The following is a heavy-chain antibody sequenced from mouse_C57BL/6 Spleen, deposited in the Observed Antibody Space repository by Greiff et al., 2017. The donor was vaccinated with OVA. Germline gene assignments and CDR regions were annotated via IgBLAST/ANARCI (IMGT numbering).Heavy chain of an antibody. CDR1: GYAFSSSW. D-gene: IGHD1-1*01. Sequence: QVQLQQSGPELVQPGASVKLSCNASGYAFSSSWMNWVKQRPGKGLEWIGRIYPGDGDSNYNGTFTGKATLTADKSSSTAYMQLSSLTSEDSAVYFCARDYGSSCAYWGQGTLVTVSA. V-gene: IGHV1-82*01. CDR2: IYPGDGDS. J-gene: IGHJ3*01. CDR3: ARDYGSSCAY.